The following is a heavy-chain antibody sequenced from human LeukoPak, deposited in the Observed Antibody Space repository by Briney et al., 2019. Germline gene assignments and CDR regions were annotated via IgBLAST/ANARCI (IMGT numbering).Heavy chain of an antibody. CDR3: ATANTWSLRDYCYYGMDV. J-gene: IGHJ6*02. CDR2: FDPEDGET. D-gene: IGHD1/OR15-1a*01. CDR1: GYTLTELS. V-gene: IGHV1-24*01. Sequence: GASVKVSCKVSGYTLTELSMHWVRQAPGKGLEWMGSFDPEDGETIYAQKFQGRVTMTEDTSTDTVYMELSSLRSEDTAVYYCATANTWSLRDYCYYGMDVWGQGTTVTVSS.